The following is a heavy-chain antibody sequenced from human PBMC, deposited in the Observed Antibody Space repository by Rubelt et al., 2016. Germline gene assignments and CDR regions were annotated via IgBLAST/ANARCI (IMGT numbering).Heavy chain of an antibody. J-gene: IGHJ5*02. Sequence: QLQESGPGLVKPSQTLALTCAISGDSVSSNTAGWNWIRQSPSRGLEWLGRTYYRSKWYIDYAPSLKSRITINQDTSKNAVSRQFNAVTPEDTAVYYCARWGLVLGAQGWFDPWGQGTLVTVSS. CDR2: TYYRSKWYI. CDR3: ARWGLVLGAQGWFDP. CDR1: GDSVSSNTAG. V-gene: IGHV6-1*01. D-gene: IGHD2/OR15-2a*01.